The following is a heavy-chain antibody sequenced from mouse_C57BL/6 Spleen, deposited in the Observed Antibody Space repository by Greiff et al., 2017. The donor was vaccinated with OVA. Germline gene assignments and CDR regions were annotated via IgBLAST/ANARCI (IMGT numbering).Heavy chain of an antibody. D-gene: IGHD2-4*01. Sequence: VQLQQSGAELVRPGASVKLSCTASGFNIKDDYMHWVKQRPEQGLEWIGWIDPENGDTEYASKFQGKATITADTSSNTAYLQLSSLTSEDTAVYYCTTWGIYYDYDKFAYWGQGTLVTVSA. CDR3: TTWGIYYDYDKFAY. CDR2: IDPENGDT. J-gene: IGHJ3*01. V-gene: IGHV14-4*01. CDR1: GFNIKDDY.